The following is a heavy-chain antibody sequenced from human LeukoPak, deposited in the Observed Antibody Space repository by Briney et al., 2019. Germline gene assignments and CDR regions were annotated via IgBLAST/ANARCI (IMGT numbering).Heavy chain of an antibody. CDR3: ARLNAVWSRWFDS. V-gene: IGHV4-59*01. D-gene: IGHD3-3*01. J-gene: IGHJ5*01. CDR2: IYYSGST. Sequence: PSETLSLTCTVSGGSISSYYWSWIRQPPGKGLERIGYIYYSGSTNYNPSLKSRVTISVDTSKNQFSLKLSSVTAADTAVYYCARLNAVWSRWFDSWGQGTLVTVSS. CDR1: GGSISSYY.